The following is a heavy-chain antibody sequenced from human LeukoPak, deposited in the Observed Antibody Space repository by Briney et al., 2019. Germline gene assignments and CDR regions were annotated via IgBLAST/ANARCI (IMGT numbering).Heavy chain of an antibody. D-gene: IGHD3-22*01. CDR1: GFTFSTFA. V-gene: IGHV3-23*01. CDR3: AKGANYYYDSSGYYAYYFDY. CDR2: IFPSGGEI. Sequence: GGSLRLSCAASGFTFSTFAMIWVRQPPGKGLEWVSSIFPSGGEIHYADSVKGRFTISRDNSKNTLYLQMNSLRAEDTAVYYCAKGANYYYDSSGYYAYYFDYWGQGTLVTVSS. J-gene: IGHJ4*02.